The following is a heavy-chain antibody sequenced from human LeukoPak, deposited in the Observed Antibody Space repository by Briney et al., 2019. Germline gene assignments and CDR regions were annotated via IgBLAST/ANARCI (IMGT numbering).Heavy chain of an antibody. CDR1: GGSISSHY. CDR3: ARANCSSTSCKFDY. J-gene: IGHJ4*02. Sequence: PSETLSLTCTVSGGSISSHYWSWIRQPPGKGLEWIGYIYYSGSTNYNPSLKSRVTISVDTSKNQFSLKLSSVTAADTAVYYCARANCSSTSCKFDYWGQGTLVTVSS. CDR2: IYYSGST. V-gene: IGHV4-59*11. D-gene: IGHD2-2*01.